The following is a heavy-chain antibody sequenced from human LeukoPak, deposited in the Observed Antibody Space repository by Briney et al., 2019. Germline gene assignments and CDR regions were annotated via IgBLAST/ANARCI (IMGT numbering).Heavy chain of an antibody. Sequence: SETLSLTCTVSGGSISSSSYYWSWIRQPPGKGLEWIGYIYYSGSTNYNPSLKSRVTISVDTSKNQFSLKLSSVTAADTAVYYCARGGYSSSWFLNWFDPWGQGTLVTVSS. CDR3: ARGGYSSSWFLNWFDP. J-gene: IGHJ5*02. CDR1: GGSISSSSYY. D-gene: IGHD6-13*01. CDR2: IYYSGST. V-gene: IGHV4-61*01.